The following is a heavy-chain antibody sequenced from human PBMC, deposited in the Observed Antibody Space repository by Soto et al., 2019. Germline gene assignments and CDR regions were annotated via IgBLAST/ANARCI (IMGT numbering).Heavy chain of an antibody. V-gene: IGHV4-34*01. CDR1: GGSFSGYY. Sequence: QVQLQQWGAGLLKPSETLSLTCAVYGGSFSGYYWSWIRQPPGKGLEWLGEINHSGSTNYNPSRKSRVTISVDTSKNQFSLKLSSVTAADTAVYYCARARRRPYYYYYMDVWGKGTTVTVSS. CDR2: INHSGST. CDR3: ARARRRPYYYYYMDV. D-gene: IGHD6-25*01. J-gene: IGHJ6*03.